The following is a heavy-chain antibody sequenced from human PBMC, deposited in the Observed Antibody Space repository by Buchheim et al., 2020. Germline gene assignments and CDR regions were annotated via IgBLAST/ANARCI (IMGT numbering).Heavy chain of an antibody. V-gene: IGHV3-30*18. Sequence: QVQLVESGGGVVQPGRSLRLSCAASGFTFSSYGMHWVRQAPGKGLEWVAVISYDGSDKHYADSVKGRFTISRDNSKNTLYLQMNSLRAEDTAVYYCAKLVERISSSVDYWGQGTL. CDR2: ISYDGSDK. J-gene: IGHJ4*02. CDR1: GFTFSSYG. D-gene: IGHD6-6*01. CDR3: AKLVERISSSVDY.